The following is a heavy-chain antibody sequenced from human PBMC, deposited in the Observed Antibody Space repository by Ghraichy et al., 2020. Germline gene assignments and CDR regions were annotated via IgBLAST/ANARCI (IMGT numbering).Heavy chain of an antibody. CDR3: ARGTYESSGWYWYYYYGMDV. CDR1: GGSFSGYY. V-gene: IGHV4-34*01. D-gene: IGHD6-19*01. Sequence: GSLRLSCAVYGGSFSGYYWSWIRQPPGKGLEWIGEINHSGSTNYNPSLKSRVTISVDTYKNQFSLKLSYVTAADTAVYYCARGTYESSGWYWYYYYGMDVGGQGTTVTVSS. J-gene: IGHJ6*02. CDR2: INHSGST.